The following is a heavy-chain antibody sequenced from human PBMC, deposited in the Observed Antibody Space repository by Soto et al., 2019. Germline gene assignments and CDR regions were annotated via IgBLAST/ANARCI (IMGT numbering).Heavy chain of an antibody. CDR2: IIPIFGTA. V-gene: IGHV1-69*13. CDR3: ATYSSSWSSPVELNFDY. J-gene: IGHJ4*02. Sequence: SVKVSCKASGGTFSSYAISWVRQAPGQGLEWMGGIIPIFGTANYAQKFQGRVTITADESTSTAYMELSSLRSEDTAVYYCATYSSSWSSPVELNFDYWGQGTQVTVSS. CDR1: GGTFSSYA. D-gene: IGHD6-13*01.